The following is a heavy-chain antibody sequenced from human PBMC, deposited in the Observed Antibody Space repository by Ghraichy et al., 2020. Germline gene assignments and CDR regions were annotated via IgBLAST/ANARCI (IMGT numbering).Heavy chain of an antibody. CDR1: GFTFSNAW. D-gene: IGHD2-2*01. CDR3: TTDWYCSSTSCYPDY. Sequence: GSLRLSCAASGFTFSNAWMNWVRQAPGKGLEWVGRIKSKTDGGTTDYAAPVKGRFTISRDDSKNTLYLQMNSLKTEDTAVYYCTTDWYCSSTSCYPDYWGQGTLVTVSS. J-gene: IGHJ4*02. CDR2: IKSKTDGGTT. V-gene: IGHV3-15*07.